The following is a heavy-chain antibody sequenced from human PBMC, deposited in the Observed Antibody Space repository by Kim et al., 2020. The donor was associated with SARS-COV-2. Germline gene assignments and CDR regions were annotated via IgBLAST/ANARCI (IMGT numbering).Heavy chain of an antibody. D-gene: IGHD1-26*01. V-gene: IGHV3-30*04. CDR3: ARAQGGSYYSYFDY. CDR1: GFTFSSYA. J-gene: IGHJ4*02. CDR2: ISYDGSNK. Sequence: GGSLRLSCAASGFTFSSYAMHWVRQAPGKGLEWVAVISYDGSNKYYADSVKGRFTISRDNSKNTLYLQMNSLRAEDTAVYYCARAQGGSYYSYFDYWGQVTLVTVSS.